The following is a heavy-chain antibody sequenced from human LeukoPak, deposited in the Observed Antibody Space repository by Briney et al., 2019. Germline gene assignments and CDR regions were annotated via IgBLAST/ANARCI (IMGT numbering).Heavy chain of an antibody. J-gene: IGHJ6*02. D-gene: IGHD2-2*01. CDR2: INHSGST. CDR3: ARELVVPAAIYYYYGMDV. Sequence: QSSETLSLTCAVYGGSFSGHYWSWIRQPPGKGLEWIGEINHSGSTNYNPSLKSRVTISVDTSKNQFSLKLSSVTAADTAVYYCARELVVPAAIYYYYGMDVWGQGTTVTVSS. CDR1: GGSFSGHY. V-gene: IGHV4-34*01.